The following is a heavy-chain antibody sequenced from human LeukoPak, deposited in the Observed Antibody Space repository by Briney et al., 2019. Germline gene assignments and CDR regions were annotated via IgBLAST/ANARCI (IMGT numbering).Heavy chain of an antibody. D-gene: IGHD5-18*01. CDR3: AKDRSTGYSFASPPDY. V-gene: IGHV3-30*02. CDR2: IRYDGSNK. J-gene: IGHJ4*02. Sequence: GGSLRLSCAASGFTFSSYGMHWVREAPGKGLEWVAFIRYDGSNKYYADSVKGRFTISRDNYKNTLYLQMNSLRAEDTAVFYCAKDRSTGYSFASPPDYWGQGTLVTVSS. CDR1: GFTFSSYG.